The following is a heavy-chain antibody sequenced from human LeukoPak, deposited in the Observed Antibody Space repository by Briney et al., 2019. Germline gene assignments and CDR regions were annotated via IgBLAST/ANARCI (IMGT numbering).Heavy chain of an antibody. CDR3: AKDRWELQGYFDY. D-gene: IGHD1-26*01. CDR1: GFTFSSYA. J-gene: IGHJ4*02. CDR2: ISGSGGST. V-gene: IGHV3-23*01. Sequence: GGSLRLSCAASGFTFSSYAMSWVRQAPGKGREWVSAISGSGGSTYYADSVKGRFTISRDNSKNTLYLQMNSLRAEDTAVYYCAKDRWELQGYFDYWGQGTLVTVSS.